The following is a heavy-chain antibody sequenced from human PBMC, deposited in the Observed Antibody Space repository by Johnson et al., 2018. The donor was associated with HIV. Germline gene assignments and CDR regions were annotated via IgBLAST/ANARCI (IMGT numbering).Heavy chain of an antibody. CDR3: ATSSLGWGLDGFDI. CDR1: GFTFSSFG. CDR2: IRFDGSTK. V-gene: IGHV3-30*02. Sequence: QVQLVESGGGVVQPGGSLRLSCAASGFTFSSFGMHWVRQAPGKGLEWVAFIRFDGSTKNYADSVKGRVTISRDNSKSTLFLQMNSLRGEDTAVYYCATSSLGWGLDGFDIWGRGTMVTVFS. J-gene: IGHJ3*02. D-gene: IGHD3-16*01.